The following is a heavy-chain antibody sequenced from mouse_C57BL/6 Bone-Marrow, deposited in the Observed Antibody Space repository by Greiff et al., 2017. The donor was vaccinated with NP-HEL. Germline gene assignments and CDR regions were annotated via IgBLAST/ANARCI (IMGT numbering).Heavy chain of an antibody. CDR2: IDPSDSYT. J-gene: IGHJ4*01. CDR3: AREGYGSSYAMDY. V-gene: IGHV1-50*01. Sequence: QVQLQQPGAELVKPGASVKLSCKASGYTFTSYWMQWVKQRPGQGLEWIGEIDPSDSYTNYNQKFKGKATLTVDTSSSTAYMQLSSLTSEDSAVYYCAREGYGSSYAMDYWGQGISVTVSS. D-gene: IGHD1-1*01. CDR1: GYTFTSYW.